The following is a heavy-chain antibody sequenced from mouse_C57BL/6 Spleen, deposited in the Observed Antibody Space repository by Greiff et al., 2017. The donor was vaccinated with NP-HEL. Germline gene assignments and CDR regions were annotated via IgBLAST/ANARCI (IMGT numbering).Heavy chain of an antibody. D-gene: IGHD6-1*01. V-gene: IGHV5-9-1*02. CDR2: ISPGGDYI. CDR1: GFTFSSYA. J-gene: IGHJ1*03. CDR3: TRASSLLYFEV. Sequence: EVQLLPSGAVLVKPGGSLKLSCTASGFTFSSYAMSWVRQTPEQRLEWIASISPGGDYIYYSATVKGRFTISRDNARNTLYLQMSSLKSEDTAMYYCTRASSLLYFEVWGTGTTVTVAS.